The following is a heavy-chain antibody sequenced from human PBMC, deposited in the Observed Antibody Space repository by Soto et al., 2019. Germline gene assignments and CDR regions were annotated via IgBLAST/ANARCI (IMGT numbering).Heavy chain of an antibody. V-gene: IGHV1-18*04. CDR2: ISAYNGDT. D-gene: IGHD6-6*01. Sequence: VQLVQSGAEVKKPGASVKVSCQASGYTFTSYGIAWVRQAPGQDLEWMGWISAYNGDTNSAQRLQGRVTMTTDTSTSTVYMELKSLKSDDTAVYYCARDQEYSTSGLYWFDLWGQGTLVTVSA. CDR3: ARDQEYSTSGLYWFDL. J-gene: IGHJ5*02. CDR1: GYTFTSYG.